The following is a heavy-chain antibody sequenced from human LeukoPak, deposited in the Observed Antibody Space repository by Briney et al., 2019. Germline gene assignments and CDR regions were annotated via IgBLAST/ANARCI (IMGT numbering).Heavy chain of an antibody. CDR3: AKGNRAGPYYYGMDV. CDR2: IGSNGVNR. CDR1: GFTFSTYA. Sequence: PGGSLRLSCTASGFTFSTYAMGWARQAPGEWLEWVSGIGSNGVNRYYADSAKGRFTISRDNSKNAVYLQMNSLRAEDTAVYYCAKGNRAGPYYYGMDVWGQGTTVTVSS. D-gene: IGHD1-14*01. V-gene: IGHV3-23*01. J-gene: IGHJ6*02.